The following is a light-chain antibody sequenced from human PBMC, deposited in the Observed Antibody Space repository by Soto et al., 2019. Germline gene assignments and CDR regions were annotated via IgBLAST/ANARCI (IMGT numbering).Light chain of an antibody. CDR2: DVS. V-gene: IGLV2-14*01. Sequence: QSVLTQPASVSGSPGQSITISCTGTSSDVGGYNYVSWYQQHPGKAPKVMIYDVSNRPSGVSNRFSGSKSGNTASLTISGLQAEDEADYYCSSYTISNTLVVFGGGTKLTVL. J-gene: IGLJ2*01. CDR3: SSYTISNTLVV. CDR1: SSDVGGYNY.